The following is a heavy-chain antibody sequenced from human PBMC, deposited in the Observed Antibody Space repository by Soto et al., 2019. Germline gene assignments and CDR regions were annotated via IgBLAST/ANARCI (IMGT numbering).Heavy chain of an antibody. D-gene: IGHD5-18*01. CDR2: IIPIFGTA. V-gene: IGHV1-69*13. CDR1: GGTFSSYA. J-gene: IGHJ6*02. Sequence: SVKVSCKASGGTFSSYAISWVRQAPGQGLEWMGGIIPIFGTANYAQKFQGRVTITADESTSTAYMELSSLRSEDTAVYYCASDSGYSYGFDVSDYYGMDVWGQGTTVTVSS. CDR3: ASDSGYSYGFDVSDYYGMDV.